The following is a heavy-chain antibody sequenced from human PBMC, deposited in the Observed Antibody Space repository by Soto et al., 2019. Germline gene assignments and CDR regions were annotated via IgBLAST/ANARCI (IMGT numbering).Heavy chain of an antibody. V-gene: IGHV3-15*01. J-gene: IGHJ4*02. CDR1: GFTFSNAW. Sequence: GGSLRLSCAASGFTFSNAWMSWVRQAPGKGLEWVGRIKSKTDGGTTDYAAPVKGRFTISRDDSKNTLYLQMNSLKTEDTAVYYCTTLTYKLGYCSGGSCYDFDYWGQGTLVTVSS. CDR2: IKSKTDGGTT. CDR3: TTLTYKLGYCSGGSCYDFDY. D-gene: IGHD2-15*01.